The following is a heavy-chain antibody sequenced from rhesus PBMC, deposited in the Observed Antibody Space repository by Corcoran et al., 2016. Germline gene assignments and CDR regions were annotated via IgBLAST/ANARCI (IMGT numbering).Heavy chain of an antibody. D-gene: IGHD5-12*01. Sequence: QVQLQESGPGVVKPSETLSLTCAVSGGSIRDSYRWSWIRQPPGKGLEWIGYIYGSRTSNNYNPSLKSRGTIAKDTSKNQFSLKLSSVTAADTAVYYCARLSYSYFYGLDSWGQGGVVTVSS. CDR1: GGSIRDSYR. J-gene: IGHJ6*01. CDR2: IYGSRTSN. CDR3: ARLSYSYFYGLDS. V-gene: IGHV4S10*01.